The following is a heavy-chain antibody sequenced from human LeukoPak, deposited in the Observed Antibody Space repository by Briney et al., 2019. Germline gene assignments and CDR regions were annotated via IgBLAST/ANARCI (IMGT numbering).Heavy chain of an antibody. CDR1: GFTFSAYA. CDR3: VKEYTGSFYNFENWFDP. J-gene: IGHJ5*02. Sequence: GGSLRLSCAASGFTFSAYAMRWVRQAPGKGLEWVSSINHSGDAYYPDCVKGRFTISRDNSQSTVYLQMSSLRVDDTAIYYCVKEYTGSFYNFENWFDPWGQGTVVTVSP. D-gene: IGHD3-10*01. CDR2: INHSGDA. V-gene: IGHV3-23*01.